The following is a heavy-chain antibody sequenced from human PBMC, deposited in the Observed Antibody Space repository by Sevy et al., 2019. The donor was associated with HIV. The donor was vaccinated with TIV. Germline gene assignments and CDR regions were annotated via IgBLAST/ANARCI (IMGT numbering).Heavy chain of an antibody. V-gene: IGHV3-30-3*01. CDR3: ALERLSSNIAEYFQN. J-gene: IGHJ1*01. D-gene: IGHD1-1*01. CDR1: GFTFTSFS. CDR2: ISYDGSNK. Sequence: GSLRLSCAASGFTFTSFSMHWVRQAPGKGLEWVATISYDGSNKYYADSVKGRFTISRDNSKNYLYLQMNSLRAEDTAVYCCALERLSSNIAEYFQNWGQGTLVTVSS.